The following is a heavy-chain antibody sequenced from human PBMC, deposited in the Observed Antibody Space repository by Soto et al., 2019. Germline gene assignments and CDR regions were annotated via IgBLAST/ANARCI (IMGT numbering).Heavy chain of an antibody. CDR3: ARSFFP. Sequence: SETLSLTCTVSGGSISSYYWSWIRQPPGKGLEWIGYIYYSGSTNYNPSLKSRVTISVDLSKNHLSLTLTAVTAADTAMYYCARSFFPWGQGTLVTVSS. CDR1: GGSISSYY. V-gene: IGHV4-59*01. J-gene: IGHJ5*02. CDR2: IYYSGST.